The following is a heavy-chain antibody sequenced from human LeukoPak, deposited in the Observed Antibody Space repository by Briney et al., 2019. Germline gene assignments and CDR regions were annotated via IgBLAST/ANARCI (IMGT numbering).Heavy chain of an antibody. D-gene: IGHD3-22*01. V-gene: IGHV4-59*01. Sequence: SETLSLTCTHSGASISSYYWSWIRQPPGKGLEWIWYIHYSGSTNYNPSLKSRASISVETAKNQFSLKVSSVTAADTAVYYCARCVYYGSSGYHYPSPVWGQGTLVTVSS. J-gene: IGHJ4*02. CDR1: GASISSYY. CDR3: ARCVYYGSSGYHYPSPV. CDR2: IHYSGST.